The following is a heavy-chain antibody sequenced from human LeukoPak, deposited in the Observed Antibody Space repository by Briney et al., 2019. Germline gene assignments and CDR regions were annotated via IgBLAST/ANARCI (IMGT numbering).Heavy chain of an antibody. CDR1: GGSITSYY. CDR2: IYNSRST. V-gene: IGHV4-59*08. J-gene: IGHJ3*01. Sequence: PSETLSLSCTASGGSITSYYRSWIRQPPGERLEWIGYIYNSRSTNYNPALNSRVTISADASKNHFSLKLNSVTAADTAVYYCARRNVLTEGEAFDVSGGGEMVTVSS. CDR3: ARRNVLTEGEAFDV. D-gene: IGHD3-9*01.